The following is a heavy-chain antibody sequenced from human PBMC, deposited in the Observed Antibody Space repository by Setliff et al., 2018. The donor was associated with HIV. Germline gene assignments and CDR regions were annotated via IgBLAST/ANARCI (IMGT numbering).Heavy chain of an antibody. Sequence: LSLTCAVYNGSFSGYYWTWVRQSPGKGLEWIGEINHGGTTTYNPSLKSRVTISVDTSKNQFSLKLSSVTAADTAVYYCARPSAGGGYNYWYFDLWGRGTLVTVSS. CDR3: ARPSAGGGYNYWYFDL. CDR2: INHGGTT. CDR1: NGSFSGYY. J-gene: IGHJ2*01. D-gene: IGHD5-12*01. V-gene: IGHV4-34*01.